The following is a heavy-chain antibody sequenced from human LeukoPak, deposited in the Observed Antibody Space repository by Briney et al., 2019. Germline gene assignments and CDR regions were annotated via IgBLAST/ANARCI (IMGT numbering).Heavy chain of an antibody. CDR3: ARARPKYFDL. Sequence: GGSLRLSCAASGFTFSSYTMNWVRQAPGKGLEWVSSISSTSSTKFYADSVKGRFTISRDNGKNSLYLQINSLRVEDTAVYFCARARPKYFDLWGRGTLVTVSS. V-gene: IGHV3-48*01. J-gene: IGHJ2*01. CDR2: ISSTSSTK. CDR1: GFTFSSYT.